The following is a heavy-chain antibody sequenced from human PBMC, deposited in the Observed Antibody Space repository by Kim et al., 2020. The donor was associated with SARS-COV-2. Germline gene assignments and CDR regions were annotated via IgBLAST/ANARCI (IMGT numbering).Heavy chain of an antibody. D-gene: IGHD4-17*01. CDR3: ASTYGDYGAIDY. Sequence: SETLSLTCAVSGGSISSGGYSWSWIRQPPGKGLEWIGYIYHSGSTYYNPSLKSRVTISVDRSKNQFSLKLSSVTAADTAVYYCASTYGDYGAIDYWGQGT. J-gene: IGHJ4*02. CDR1: GGSISSGGYS. CDR2: IYHSGST. V-gene: IGHV4-30-2*01.